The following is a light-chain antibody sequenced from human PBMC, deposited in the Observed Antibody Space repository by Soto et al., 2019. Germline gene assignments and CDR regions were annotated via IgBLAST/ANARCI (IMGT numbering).Light chain of an antibody. CDR2: NVS. Sequence: QPVLTQPASVSGSPGQSITISCTGTSSVSWYQHHPGKAPKLIMYNVSDRPSGVSSRFSGSKSGNTASLTISGLQADDEADYYCSSYTNTNTWVFGGGTKLTVL. V-gene: IGLV2-14*03. CDR1: SS. CDR3: SSYTNTNTWV. J-gene: IGLJ3*02.